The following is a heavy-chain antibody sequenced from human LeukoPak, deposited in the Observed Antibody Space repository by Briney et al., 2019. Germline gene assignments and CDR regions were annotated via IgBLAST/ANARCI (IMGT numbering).Heavy chain of an antibody. D-gene: IGHD3-22*01. V-gene: IGHV3-23*01. CDR1: AFTFSSYA. CDR3: AKGAYYGSSGPFDY. Sequence: GGSLRLSCSASAFTFSSYAMSWVRQAPGKGLEWVSAISGSGGSTYYADSVKGRFTISRDNSKNTLYLQMNSLRAEDTAVYYCAKGAYYGSSGPFDYWGQGTLVTVSS. CDR2: ISGSGGST. J-gene: IGHJ4*02.